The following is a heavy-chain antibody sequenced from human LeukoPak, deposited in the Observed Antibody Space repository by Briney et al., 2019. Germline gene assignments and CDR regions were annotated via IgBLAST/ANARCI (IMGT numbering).Heavy chain of an antibody. CDR3: ARSPGGALNWFDP. CDR1: GYYISSGYY. D-gene: IGHD1-14*01. J-gene: IGHJ5*02. V-gene: IGHV4-38-2*02. CDR2: IYHSGST. Sequence: PSETLSLTCTVSGYYISSGYYWGWIRQPPGKGLEWIGSIYHSGSTYYNASLKSRVTISVDTSKNQFSLKLSSVTAADTAVYYCARSPGGALNWFDPWGQGTLVTVSS.